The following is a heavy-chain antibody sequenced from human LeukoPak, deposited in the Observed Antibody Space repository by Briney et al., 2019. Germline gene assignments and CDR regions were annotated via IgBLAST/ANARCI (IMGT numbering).Heavy chain of an antibody. J-gene: IGHJ4*02. CDR1: GFTFSSYA. CDR3: AKDRNSLSMIVVVRLFDY. CDR2: ISGSGGST. V-gene: IGHV3-23*01. Sequence: GGSLRLSCAASGFTFSSYAMSWVRQAPGEGLEWVSAISGSGGSTYYADSVKGRFTISRDNSKNTLYLQMNSLRAEDTAVYYCAKDRNSLSMIVVVRLFDYWGQGTLVTVSS. D-gene: IGHD3-22*01.